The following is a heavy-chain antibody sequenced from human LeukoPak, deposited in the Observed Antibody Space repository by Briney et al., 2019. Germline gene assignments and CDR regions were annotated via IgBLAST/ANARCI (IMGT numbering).Heavy chain of an antibody. CDR3: SRGLGGTYYGFGD. CDR1: GFTFNSYW. V-gene: IGHV3-74*01. CDR2: ISTDGTST. D-gene: IGHD1-26*01. J-gene: IGHJ4*02. Sequence: GGSPRLSCAASGFTFNSYWMHWVRQAPGKGLVWVSRISTDGTSTFYADSVKGRFTISRDNAKNTVYLQMNSLRAEDMGVYYCSRGLGGTYYGFGDWGQGTLVTVSS.